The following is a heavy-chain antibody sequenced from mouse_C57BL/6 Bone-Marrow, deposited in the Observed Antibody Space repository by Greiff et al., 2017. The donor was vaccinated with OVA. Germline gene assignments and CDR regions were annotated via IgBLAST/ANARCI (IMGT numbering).Heavy chain of an antibody. V-gene: IGHV1-52*01. CDR2: IDPSDSET. CDR1: GYTFTSYW. J-gene: IGHJ2*01. D-gene: IGHD1-1*02. CDR3: AIDGG. Sequence: QVHVKQPGAELVRPGSSVKLSCKASGYTFTSYWMHWVKQRPIQGLEWIGNIDPSDSETHYNQKFKDKATLTVDKSSSTAYMQLSSLTSESSSVYYCAIDGGWGQGTTLTVSS.